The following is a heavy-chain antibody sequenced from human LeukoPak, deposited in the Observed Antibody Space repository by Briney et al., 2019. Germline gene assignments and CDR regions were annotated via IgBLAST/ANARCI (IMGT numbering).Heavy chain of an antibody. CDR3: ARAEGAPGNWLDP. D-gene: IGHD1-26*01. CDR1: GYTLTELS. Sequence: ASVKVSCKVSGYTLTELSMHWVRQAPGKGLEWMGGFDPEDGETIYAQKFQGRVTMTRDTSISTAYMELSSLTSDDSAVYYCARAEGAPGNWLDPWGQGTLVTVSS. V-gene: IGHV1-24*01. J-gene: IGHJ5*02. CDR2: FDPEDGET.